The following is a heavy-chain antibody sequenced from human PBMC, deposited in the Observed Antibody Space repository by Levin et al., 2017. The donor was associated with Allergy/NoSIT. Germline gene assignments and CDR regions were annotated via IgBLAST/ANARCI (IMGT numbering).Heavy chain of an antibody. CDR3: AREGNNSPGDY. CDR2: INPNSGGT. V-gene: IGHV1-2*06. D-gene: IGHD1-1*01. J-gene: IGHJ4*02. Sequence: ASVKVSCKASGYTFTGYYIHWVRQAPGQGLEWMGRINPNSGGTIYAQKFQGRVTMTRDTSITTAYMELSRLISDDTAVYYCAREGNNSPGDYWGQGTLVTVSS. CDR1: GYTFTGYY.